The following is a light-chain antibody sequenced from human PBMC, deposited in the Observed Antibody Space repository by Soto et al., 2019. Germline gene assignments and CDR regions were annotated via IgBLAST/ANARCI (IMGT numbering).Light chain of an antibody. V-gene: IGKV3-20*01. J-gene: IGKJ1*01. CDR2: GAS. CDR1: QSVSSSY. Sequence: EIVLTQSPGTLSLSPGERATLSCRASQSVSSSYLAWYQQKPGQAPRLLIYGASSRATGIPDRFSGSGSGTDFTLTISRLEPEDFAVYYCQQYGSSQWTHGQGTKVDIK. CDR3: QQYGSSQWT.